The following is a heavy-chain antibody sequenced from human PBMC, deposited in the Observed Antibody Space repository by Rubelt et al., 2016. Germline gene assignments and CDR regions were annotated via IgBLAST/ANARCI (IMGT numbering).Heavy chain of an antibody. D-gene: IGHD6-13*01. Sequence: QVQLVQSGAEVKKPGASVKVSCKASGYTFTSYGVSWVRQAPGQGLEWMGWISAYNGNTNYAQKLQGRVTMTTDTSTSTAYMELRSLRSDDTAVYYCASMYSSSWYRGWFDPWGQGTLVTVSS. CDR2: ISAYNGNT. J-gene: IGHJ5*02. CDR3: ASMYSSSWYRGWFDP. CDR1: GYTFTSYG. V-gene: IGHV1-18*01.